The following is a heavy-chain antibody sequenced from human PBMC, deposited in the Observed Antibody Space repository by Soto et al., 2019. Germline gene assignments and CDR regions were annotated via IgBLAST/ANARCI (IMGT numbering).Heavy chain of an antibody. D-gene: IGHD2-2*01. CDR1: GGTFSSYA. CDR2: IIPIFGTA. Sequence: SVKVSCKASGGTFSSYAISWVRQAPGQGLEWMGGIIPIFGTANYAQKFQGRVTITADGSTSTAYMELSSLRSEDTAVYYCARGRYCSSTSGYDSYGMDVWGQGTTVTVSS. J-gene: IGHJ6*02. V-gene: IGHV1-69*13. CDR3: ARGRYCSSTSGYDSYGMDV.